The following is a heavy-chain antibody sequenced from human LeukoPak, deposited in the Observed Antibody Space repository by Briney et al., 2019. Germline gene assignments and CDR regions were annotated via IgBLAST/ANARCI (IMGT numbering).Heavy chain of an antibody. D-gene: IGHD6-19*01. CDR3: AREGIAVADDAFDI. Sequence: GGSLRLSCAASGFTFSDYYMSWIRQAPGQGLEWVSYISGSSSHTNYADSVKGRFTISRDTAKNSLYLQMNSLRAEDTAVYYCAREGIAVADDAFDIWGQGTMVTVSS. CDR2: ISGSSSHT. CDR1: GFTFSDYY. V-gene: IGHV3-11*05. J-gene: IGHJ3*02.